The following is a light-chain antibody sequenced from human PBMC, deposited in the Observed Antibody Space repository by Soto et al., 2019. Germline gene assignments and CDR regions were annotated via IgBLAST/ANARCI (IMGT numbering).Light chain of an antibody. V-gene: IGLV2-11*01. CDR3: CSYAGTFYV. Sequence: QSALTQPRSVSGSPGQSVTISCTGTSSDVGGYNCVSWYQHHPGKAPKLMIYDVTKRPSGVPDRFSGSKSGNTASLTISGLQAEDEADYYCCSYAGTFYVFGTRTKLTVL. J-gene: IGLJ1*01. CDR2: DVT. CDR1: SSDVGGYNC.